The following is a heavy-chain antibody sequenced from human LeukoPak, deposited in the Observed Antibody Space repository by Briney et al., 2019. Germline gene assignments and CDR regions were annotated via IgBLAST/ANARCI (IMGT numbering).Heavy chain of an antibody. D-gene: IGHD3-16*01. Sequence: GGSLRLSCAPSGFIFSDYWFHWVRQTPGQGLVWVAAINRDGTGTSHADSVRGRFTVSRDNAKNTLYLQLNSLRADDTAVYYCAKERLINRLYYMDVWGKGTTVTVSS. J-gene: IGHJ6*03. CDR1: GFIFSDYW. V-gene: IGHV3-74*01. CDR3: AKERLINRLYYMDV. CDR2: INRDGTGT.